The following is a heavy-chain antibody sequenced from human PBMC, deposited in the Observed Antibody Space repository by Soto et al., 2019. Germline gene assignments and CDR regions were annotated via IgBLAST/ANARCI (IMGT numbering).Heavy chain of an antibody. J-gene: IGHJ5*02. D-gene: IGHD6-13*01. CDR2: ISYDGSKK. CDR3: AKESHSSSWYSDWFDP. CDR1: GFTFSSYG. V-gene: IGHV3-30*18. Sequence: QVQLVESGGGVVQPGRSLRLSCAASGFTFSSYGMHGVGQAPGKGRGWVAVISYDGSKKYYADSVKGRFTISRDNSKNTLYLQMNSLRAEDTAVYYCAKESHSSSWYSDWFDPWGQGTLVTVSS.